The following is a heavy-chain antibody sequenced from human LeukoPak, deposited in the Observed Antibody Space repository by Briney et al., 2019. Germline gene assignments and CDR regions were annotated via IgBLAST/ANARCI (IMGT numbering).Heavy chain of an antibody. V-gene: IGHV1-46*01. J-gene: IGHJ4*02. Sequence: ASVKVSCKASGYTSTSYYMHWVRQAPGQGLEWMGIINPSGGSTSYAQKFQGRATMTRDMSTSTVYMELSSLRSEDTAVYYCARDLELLTGSYYFDYWGQGTLVTVSS. D-gene: IGHD1-26*01. CDR1: GYTSTSYY. CDR3: ARDLELLTGSYYFDY. CDR2: INPSGGST.